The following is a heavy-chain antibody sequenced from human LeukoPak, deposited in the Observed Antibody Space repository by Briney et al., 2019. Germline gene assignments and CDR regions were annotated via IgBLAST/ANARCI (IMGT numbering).Heavy chain of an antibody. CDR1: GGSISSSNW. V-gene: IGHV4-4*02. CDR2: IYHSGST. CDR3: ARGTENILTGYYCFDP. D-gene: IGHD3-9*01. J-gene: IGHJ5*02. Sequence: PSETLSLTCAVSGGSISSSNWWSWVRQPPGKGLEWIGEIYHSGSTNYNPSLKSRVTISVDKSKNQFSLKLSSVTAADTAVYYCARGTENILTGYYCFDPWGQGTLVTVSS.